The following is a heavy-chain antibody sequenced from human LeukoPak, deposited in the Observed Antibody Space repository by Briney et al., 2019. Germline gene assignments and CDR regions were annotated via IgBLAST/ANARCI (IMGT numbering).Heavy chain of an antibody. V-gene: IGHV3-7*01. Sequence: GGSLRLSCAASGFTLTNAWMNWVRQAPGKGLEWVANIKQDGIEKYFVDSVKGRFAISRDNAKNSLYLQMNSLRAEDTAVYYCAREAMVRGVPDAFDIWGQGTMVTVSS. CDR1: GFTLTNAW. CDR2: IKQDGIEK. CDR3: AREAMVRGVPDAFDI. J-gene: IGHJ3*02. D-gene: IGHD3-10*01.